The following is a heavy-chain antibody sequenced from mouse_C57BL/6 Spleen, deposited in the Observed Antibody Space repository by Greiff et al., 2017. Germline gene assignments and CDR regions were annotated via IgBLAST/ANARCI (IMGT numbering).Heavy chain of an antibody. CDR3: ARPLYYASYAMDY. Sequence: EVKLVASGGGLVKPGGSLKLSCAASGFTFSSSTMSWVRQTPVKRLEWVATISGGGGNTYYPDSVKGRFTISSDNAKNTLYLQMSSLRSEDTALYYLARPLYYASYAMDYWGQGTSVTVSS. CDR2: ISGGGGNT. J-gene: IGHJ4*01. CDR1: GFTFSSST. D-gene: IGHD2-1*01. V-gene: IGHV5-9*01.